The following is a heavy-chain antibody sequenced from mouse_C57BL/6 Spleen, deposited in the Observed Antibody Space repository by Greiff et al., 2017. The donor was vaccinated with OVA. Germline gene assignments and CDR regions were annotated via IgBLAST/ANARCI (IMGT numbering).Heavy chain of an antibody. Sequence: EVQRVESGGGLVKPGGSLKLSCAASGFTFSSYAMSWVRQTPEKRLEWVATISDGGSYTYYPDNVKGRFTISRDNAKNNLYLQMSHLKSEDTAMYYCARVRVATPFDYWGQGTTLTVSS. V-gene: IGHV5-4*01. J-gene: IGHJ2*01. CDR1: GFTFSSYA. CDR3: ARVRVATPFDY. CDR2: ISDGGSYT. D-gene: IGHD1-1*01.